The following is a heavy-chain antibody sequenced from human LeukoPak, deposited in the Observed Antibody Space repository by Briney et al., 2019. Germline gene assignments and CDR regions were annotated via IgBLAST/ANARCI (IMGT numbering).Heavy chain of an antibody. CDR2: ISYDGSNK. CDR3: ARPKYCSSTSCYDDWAFDI. Sequence: GRSLRLSCAASGFTFSSYGMHWVRQAPGKGLEWVAVISYDGSNKYYADSVKGRFTISRDNAKNSLYLQMNSLRAEDTAVYYCARPKYCSSTSCYDDWAFDIWGQGTMVTVSS. D-gene: IGHD2-2*01. V-gene: IGHV3-30*03. CDR1: GFTFSSYG. J-gene: IGHJ3*02.